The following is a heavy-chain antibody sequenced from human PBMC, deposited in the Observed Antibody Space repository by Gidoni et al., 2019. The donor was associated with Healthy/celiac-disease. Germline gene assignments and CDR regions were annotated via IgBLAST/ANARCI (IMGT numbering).Heavy chain of an antibody. V-gene: IGHV3-53*01. J-gene: IGHJ3*02. CDR3: ASITFGGVIGEDAFDI. CDR1: GFTVISNY. CDR2: IYSGGST. D-gene: IGHD3-16*02. Sequence: EVQLVESGGGLIQPGGSLRLSCAASGFTVISNYMSWVRQAPGKGLEWVSVIYSGGSTYYADSVKGRFTISRDNSKNTLYLQMNSLRAEDTAVYYCASITFGGVIGEDAFDIWGQGTMVTVSS.